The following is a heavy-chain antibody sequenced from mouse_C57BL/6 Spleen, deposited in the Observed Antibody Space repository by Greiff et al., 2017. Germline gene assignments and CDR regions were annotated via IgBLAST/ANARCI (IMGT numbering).Heavy chain of an antibody. J-gene: IGHJ2*01. Sequence: QVQLQQPGAELVRPGTSVKLSCKASGYTFTSYWMHWVKQRPGQGLEWIGVIDPADSYTNYNQKFKGKATLTVDKYSSTAYKQLSSLTSEDTAVYYCARSLFISTVVATPLYFDYWGQGTTLTVSS. CDR2: IDPADSYT. D-gene: IGHD1-1*01. CDR3: ARSLFISTVVATPLYFDY. CDR1: GYTFTSYW. V-gene: IGHV1-59*01.